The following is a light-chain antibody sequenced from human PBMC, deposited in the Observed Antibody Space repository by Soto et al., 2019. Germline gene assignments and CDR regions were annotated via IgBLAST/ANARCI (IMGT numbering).Light chain of an antibody. CDR1: RDVGSD. Sequence: MTQSPSSLSASVGEKIIITCRASRDVGSDVSWYQQKPGQAPKLLIYAASNLYTGVPSRFSGSRSGTEFTLTISSLQPDDFATYYCQQYNSYWTFGQGTKVDIK. CDR3: QQYNSYWT. V-gene: IGKV1-17*01. J-gene: IGKJ1*01. CDR2: AAS.